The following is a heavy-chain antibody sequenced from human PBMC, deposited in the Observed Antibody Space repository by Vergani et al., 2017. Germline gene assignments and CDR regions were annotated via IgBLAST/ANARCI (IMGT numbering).Heavy chain of an antibody. J-gene: IGHJ4*02. V-gene: IGHV3-23*01. CDR2: ISGSGGST. CDR3: AKDHESSTYSSDN. CDR1: GFTFSSYA. D-gene: IGHD1-26*01. Sequence: EVQLLESGGGLVQPGGSLRLSCAASGFTFSSYAMSWVRQAPGKGLEWVSAISGSGGSTYYADSEKGRFTISRDNSKNTLYLQMNSLRAEDTAVYYCAKDHESSTYSSDNWGQGTLVTVSS.